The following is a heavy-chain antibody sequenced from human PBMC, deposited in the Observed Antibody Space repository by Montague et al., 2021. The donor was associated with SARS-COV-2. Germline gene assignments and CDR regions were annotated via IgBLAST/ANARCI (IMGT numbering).Heavy chain of an antibody. CDR1: GFSLSTSGVG. J-gene: IGHJ3*02. CDR3: AHDRVTMIVVAKADAFDI. Sequence: PALAKPTQTLTLTCTFSGFSLSTSGVGVGWIRQPPGKALEWLALIYWDDDKRYSPSLKSRLTITKDTPKNQVVLTMTNMDPVDTATYYCAHDRVTMIVVAKADAFDIWGQGTMVTGSS. V-gene: IGHV2-5*02. CDR2: IYWDDDK. D-gene: IGHD3-22*01.